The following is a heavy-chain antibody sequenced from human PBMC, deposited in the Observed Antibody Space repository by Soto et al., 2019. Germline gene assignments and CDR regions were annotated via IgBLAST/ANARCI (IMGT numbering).Heavy chain of an antibody. CDR2: VYYSGSS. V-gene: IGHV4-61*01. CDR3: VSEAVESKITLYSRYFDL. D-gene: IGHD2-8*01. J-gene: IGHJ2*01. CDR1: GGSVSSVSYY. Sequence: SETLSLTCTVSGGSVSSVSYYWSWIRQTPGEGLEWIGDVYYSGSSKYNPSLKSRVTISIDRSKNEFSLRVRSVTAADTAVYYCVSEAVESKITLYSRYFDLWGRGTLVTVSS.